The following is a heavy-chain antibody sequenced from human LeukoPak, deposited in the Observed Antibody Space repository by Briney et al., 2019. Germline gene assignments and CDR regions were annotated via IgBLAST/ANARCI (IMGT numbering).Heavy chain of an antibody. CDR3: AKDIVATSLFDY. CDR2: IRYDGSNK. J-gene: IGHJ4*02. Sequence: GGSLRLSCAASGFTFSSYGMHWVRQAPGKGLEWVAFIRYDGSNKYYADSVKGRFTISRDNSKNSLYLQMNSLRTEDTALYYCAKDIVATSLFDYWGQGTLVTVSS. CDR1: GFTFSSYG. V-gene: IGHV3-30*02. D-gene: IGHD5-12*01.